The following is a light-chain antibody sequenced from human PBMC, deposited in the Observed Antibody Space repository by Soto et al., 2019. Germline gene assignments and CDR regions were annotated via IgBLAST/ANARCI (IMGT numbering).Light chain of an antibody. CDR2: EVS. V-gene: IGLV2-14*01. CDR1: SSDVGGYDY. J-gene: IGLJ3*02. CDR3: SSYAGSNNLV. Sequence: QPVRTQPASVSGSPGQSITISCTGTSSDVGGYDYVSWYQQHPGKAPKVMIYEVSNRPSGVSNRFSASKSGKTASLTISRLQAEDEADYYCSSYAGSNNLVFAGGTKVTVL.